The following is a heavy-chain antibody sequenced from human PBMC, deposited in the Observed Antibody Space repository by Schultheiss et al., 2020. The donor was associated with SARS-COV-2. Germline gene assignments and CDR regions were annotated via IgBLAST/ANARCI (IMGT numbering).Heavy chain of an antibody. CDR1: GFTFSDYY. V-gene: IGHV3-23*01. CDR3: AKEGYDFWSGYHHYFDY. CDR2: ISGSGGST. J-gene: IGHJ4*02. D-gene: IGHD3-3*01. Sequence: GGSLRLSCAASGFTFSDYYMSWIRQAPGKGLEWVSAISGSGGSTYYADSVKGRFTISRDNSKNTLYLQMNSLRAEDTAVYYCAKEGYDFWSGYHHYFDYWGQGTLVTVSS.